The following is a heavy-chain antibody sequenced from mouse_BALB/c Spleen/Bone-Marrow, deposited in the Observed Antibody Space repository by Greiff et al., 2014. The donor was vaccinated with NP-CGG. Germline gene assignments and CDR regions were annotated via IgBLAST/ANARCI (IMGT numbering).Heavy chain of an antibody. CDR1: GYTFTSYY. CDR2: INPSNGGT. V-gene: IGHV1S81*02. CDR3: TRSYYGNYFDV. Sequence: QVQLQQSGAELVKPGASVKLSCKASGYTFTSYYMYWVKQRPGQGLEWIGEINPSNGGTNFNEKFKSKATLTVDKSSSTAYMQLSSLTSEDSAVYYCTRSYYGNYFDVWGAGTTVTASS. D-gene: IGHD2-1*01. J-gene: IGHJ1*01.